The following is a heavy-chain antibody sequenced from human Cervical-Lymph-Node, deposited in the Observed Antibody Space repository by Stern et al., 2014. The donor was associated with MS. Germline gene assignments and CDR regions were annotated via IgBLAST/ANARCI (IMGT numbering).Heavy chain of an antibody. Sequence: GESGPALVRPTQTLTLTCTFSGFSLNTPGMCVTWIRQPPGKALEWLACIDLDDDKYYSTSLKTRLTVSKDPSKNQVVLRMTNMDPVDTATYYCARLEVPTSPGFHYYYYAMDVWGQGTTVTVSS. CDR3: ARLEVPTSPGFHYYYYAMDV. CDR2: IDLDDDK. CDR1: GFSLNTPGMC. D-gene: IGHD2-2*01. V-gene: IGHV2-70*11. J-gene: IGHJ6*02.